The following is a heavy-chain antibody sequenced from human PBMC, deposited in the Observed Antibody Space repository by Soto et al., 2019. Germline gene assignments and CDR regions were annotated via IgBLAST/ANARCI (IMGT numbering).Heavy chain of an antibody. Sequence: GGSLRLSCAASGFTFSSYGMHWVRQAPGKGLEWVAVISYDGSNKYYADSVKGRFTISRDNSKNTLYLQMNSLRAEDTAVYYCAKDRDIVSLIDYWGQGTLVTVSS. CDR2: ISYDGSNK. CDR3: AKDRDIVSLIDY. J-gene: IGHJ4*02. CDR1: GFTFSSYG. D-gene: IGHD2-15*01. V-gene: IGHV3-30*18.